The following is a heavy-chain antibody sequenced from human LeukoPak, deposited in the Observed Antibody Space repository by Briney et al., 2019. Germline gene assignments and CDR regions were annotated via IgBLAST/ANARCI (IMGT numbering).Heavy chain of an antibody. CDR3: TRRGTGGPFDY. D-gene: IGHD3/OR15-3a*01. CDR1: GGSISGYY. J-gene: IGHJ4*02. CDR2: IYFSGST. Sequence: SETLSLTCTVSGGSISGYYWSWIRQPPGRGLEWIGDIYFSGSTNYNPSLKSRVTISVDSSKNQFSLRLNSVTAADTAVHYCTRRGTGGPFDYWGQGTLVTVSS. V-gene: IGHV4-59*01.